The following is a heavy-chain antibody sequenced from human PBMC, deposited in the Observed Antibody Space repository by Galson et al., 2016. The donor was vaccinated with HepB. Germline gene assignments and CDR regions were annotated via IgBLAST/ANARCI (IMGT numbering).Heavy chain of an antibody. D-gene: IGHD3-10*01. CDR3: ARSRVTILRGFVRDV. J-gene: IGHJ6*02. CDR1: EYNFNTTYW. V-gene: IGHV5-51*01. CDR2: IYPGDSDT. Sequence: QSGAEVKKPGESLKISCKGSEYNFNTTYWIGWVRQMPGKGLEWMGIIYPGDSDTRYSPSFQGQVTISADKSTSTAYLQWSSLKASDTAMYYCARSRVTILRGFVRDVWGQGTTVTVSS.